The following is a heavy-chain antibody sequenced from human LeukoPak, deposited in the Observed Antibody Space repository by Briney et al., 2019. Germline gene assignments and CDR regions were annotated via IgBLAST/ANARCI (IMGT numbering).Heavy chain of an antibody. D-gene: IGHD6-13*01. V-gene: IGHV3-7*01. CDR1: GFTFSSYW. CDR2: IKRDGSEK. Sequence: GGFLRLSCAASGFTFSSYWMSWVRQAPGKGLEWVANIKRDGSEKYYVDSVKGRFTISRDNAKNSLYLQMNSLRTEDTAVYYCARGRGSWYGVYFDYWGQGTLVTVSS. J-gene: IGHJ4*02. CDR3: ARGRGSWYGVYFDY.